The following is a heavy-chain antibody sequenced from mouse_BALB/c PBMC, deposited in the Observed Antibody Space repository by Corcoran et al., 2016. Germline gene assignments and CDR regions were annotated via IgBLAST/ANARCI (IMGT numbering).Heavy chain of an antibody. CDR3: ANWEWYFDV. V-gene: IGHV14-3*02. CDR2: IDPANGNT. Sequence: EVQLQQSGAELVKPGASVTLSCTASGFNIKDTYMHWVKQRPEQGLEWIGRIDPANGNTKYDPKFQGKATITADTSSNTAYLQLSSLTSEDTAVYYCANWEWYFDVWGAGTTVTVSS. CDR1: GFNIKDTY. J-gene: IGHJ1*01. D-gene: IGHD4-1*01.